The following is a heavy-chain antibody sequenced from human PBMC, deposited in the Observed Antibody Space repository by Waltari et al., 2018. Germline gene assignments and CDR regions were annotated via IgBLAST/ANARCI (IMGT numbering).Heavy chain of an antibody. J-gene: IGHJ4*02. CDR2: INHSGST. V-gene: IGHV4-34*01. CDR1: GGSFSGYY. D-gene: IGHD3-22*01. CDR3: ARGQGIGNSSGYYY. Sequence: QVQLQQWGAGLLKPSETLSLTCAVHGGSFSGYYWSWYRQPPGKGLEWIGEINHSGSTNYNPSLKSRVTISVDTSKNQFSLKLSSVTAADTAVYYCARGQGIGNSSGYYYWGQGTLVTVSS.